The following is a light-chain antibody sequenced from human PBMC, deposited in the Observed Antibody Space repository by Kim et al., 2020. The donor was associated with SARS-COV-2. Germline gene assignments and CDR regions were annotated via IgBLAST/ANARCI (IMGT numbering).Light chain of an antibody. CDR3: QQYGSSPPYT. V-gene: IGKV3-20*01. CDR2: GAS. Sequence: SPGERATLSCSASQSFSSSYLAWYQQKPGQAPRLLIYGASSRVTGIPDRFSGSGSGTDFTLTISRLEPEDFAVYYCQQYGSSPPYTFGQGTKLEI. CDR1: QSFSSSY. J-gene: IGKJ2*01.